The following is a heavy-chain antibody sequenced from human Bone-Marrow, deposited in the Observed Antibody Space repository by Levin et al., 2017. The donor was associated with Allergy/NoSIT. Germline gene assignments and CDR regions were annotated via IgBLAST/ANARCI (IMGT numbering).Heavy chain of an antibody. CDR3: ARDQAQLAQHYYYYGMDV. D-gene: IGHD6-6*01. CDR1: GFTFSSYW. V-gene: IGHV3-7*01. Sequence: QSGGSLRLSCAASGFTFSSYWMSWVRQAPGKGLEWVANIKQDGSEKYYVDSVKGRFTISRDNAKNSLYLQMNSLRAEDTAVYYCARDQAQLAQHYYYYGMDVWGQGTTVTVSS. CDR2: IKQDGSEK. J-gene: IGHJ6*02.